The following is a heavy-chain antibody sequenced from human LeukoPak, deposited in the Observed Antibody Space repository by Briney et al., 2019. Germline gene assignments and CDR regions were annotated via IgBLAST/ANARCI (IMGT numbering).Heavy chain of an antibody. Sequence: ASETLSLTCTVSGYSINSGYYWGWTRQPPGKGLEWIGTIYHSGSTYYNPSLKSRVTISVDTSKNQFSLKLISVTAADSAVYYCAREGYSSTQPDFWGQGTLVTASS. J-gene: IGHJ4*02. CDR2: IYHSGST. CDR1: GYSINSGYY. D-gene: IGHD5-12*01. CDR3: AREGYSSTQPDF. V-gene: IGHV4-38-2*02.